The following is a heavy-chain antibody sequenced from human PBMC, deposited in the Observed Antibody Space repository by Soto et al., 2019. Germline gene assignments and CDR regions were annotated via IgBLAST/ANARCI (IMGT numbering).Heavy chain of an antibody. CDR3: ARGFRWGMDV. CDR2: INSDGSTT. J-gene: IGHJ6*02. V-gene: IGHV3-74*01. D-gene: IGHD3-10*01. Sequence: XGSLRLSCLAAGFSITNYWIHWVRQAPGKGLEWVSRINSDGSTTDHADSVRGRFTISRDNAKNTLYLQMNSLRGDDTAVNYCARGFRWGMDVWGQGTTVTVSS. CDR1: GFSITNYW.